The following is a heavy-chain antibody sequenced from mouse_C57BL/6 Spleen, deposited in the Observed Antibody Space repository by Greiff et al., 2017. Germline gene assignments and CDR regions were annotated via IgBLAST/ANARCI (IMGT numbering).Heavy chain of an antibody. J-gene: IGHJ2*01. Sequence: QVQLKQPGAELVMPGASVKLSCKASGYTFTSYWMHWVKQRPGQGLEWIGEIDPSDSSTNYNQKFKGKSTLTVDKSSSTAYWQLSSLTSEESAVYYCAQRGGGYSRGYFDYWGPGTTLTVSS. CDR2: IDPSDSST. CDR1: GYTFTSYW. D-gene: IGHD2-12*01. V-gene: IGHV1-69*01. CDR3: AQRGGGYSRGYFDY.